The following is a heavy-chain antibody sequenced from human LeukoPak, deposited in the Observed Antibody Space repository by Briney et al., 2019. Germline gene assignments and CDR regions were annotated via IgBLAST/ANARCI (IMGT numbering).Heavy chain of an antibody. Sequence: ASVKVSCKASGYTFTGYYMHWVRQAPGQGLEWMGWINPNSGGTNYAQKFQGRVTMTRDTSISTAYMELSRLRSADTAVYYCARVGPGTVVTGNYDYWGQGTLVTVSS. V-gene: IGHV1-2*02. CDR2: INPNSGGT. D-gene: IGHD4-23*01. CDR1: GYTFTGYY. CDR3: ARVGPGTVVTGNYDY. J-gene: IGHJ4*02.